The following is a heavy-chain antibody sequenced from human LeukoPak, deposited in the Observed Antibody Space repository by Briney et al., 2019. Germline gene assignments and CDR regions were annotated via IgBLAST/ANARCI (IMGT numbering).Heavy chain of an antibody. CDR3: ANQKLDYYDSSGYSLGY. J-gene: IGHJ4*02. CDR1: GFTFDDYA. Sequence: PGGSLRLSCAASGFTFDDYAMHWVRQAPGKGLEWVSAISGSGGSTYYADSVKGRFTISRDNSKNTLYLQMNSLRAEDTAVYYCANQKLDYYDSSGYSLGYWGQGTLVTVSS. CDR2: ISGSGGST. V-gene: IGHV3-23*01. D-gene: IGHD3-22*01.